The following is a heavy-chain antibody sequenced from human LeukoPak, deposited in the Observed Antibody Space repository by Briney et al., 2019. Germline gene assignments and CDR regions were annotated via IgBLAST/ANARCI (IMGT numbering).Heavy chain of an antibody. V-gene: IGHV1-3*01. CDR1: GYTFTSYA. J-gene: IGHJ4*02. Sequence: ASVKVSCKASGYTFTSYAMHWVRQAPGQRLEWMGWINAGNGNTKYSQKFQGRVTITRDTSASTAYMELSSLRSEDTAVYYCARSGLPYYYDSSGYYWFDYWGQGTLVTVSS. CDR2: INAGNGNT. CDR3: ARSGLPYYYDSSGYYWFDY. D-gene: IGHD3-22*01.